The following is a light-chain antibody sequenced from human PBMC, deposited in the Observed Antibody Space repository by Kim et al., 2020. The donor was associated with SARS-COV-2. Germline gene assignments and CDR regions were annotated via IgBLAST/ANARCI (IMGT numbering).Light chain of an antibody. Sequence: ASVRDRVIITCRASQSISSRLAWYQQKPGKVPNLLIYDASSLESGIPSRFSGSGSGTEFTLTISSLQPDDFATYYCQHYDSYPITFGPGTKVDIK. V-gene: IGKV1-5*01. J-gene: IGKJ3*01. CDR2: DAS. CDR1: QSISSR. CDR3: QHYDSYPIT.